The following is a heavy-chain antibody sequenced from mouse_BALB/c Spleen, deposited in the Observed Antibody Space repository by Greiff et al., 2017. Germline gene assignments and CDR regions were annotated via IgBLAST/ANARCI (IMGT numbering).Heavy chain of an antibody. J-gene: IGHJ4*01. CDR3: TRGEYGNYVGAMDY. D-gene: IGHD2-10*02. Sequence: LQQPGSELVRPGASVKLSCKASGYTFTSYWMHWVKQRHGHGLEWIGNIYPGSGSTNYDEKFKSKGTLTVDTSSSTAYMHLSSLTSEDSAVYYCTRGEYGNYVGAMDYWGQGTSVTVSS. CDR2: IYPGSGST. CDR1: GYTFTSYW. V-gene: IGHV1S22*01.